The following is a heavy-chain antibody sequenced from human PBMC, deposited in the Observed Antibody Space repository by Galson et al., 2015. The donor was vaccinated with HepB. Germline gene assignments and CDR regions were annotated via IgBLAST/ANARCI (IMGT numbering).Heavy chain of an antibody. CDR3: ARDSSSRVSGEGLFDY. D-gene: IGHD3-10*01. Sequence: SLRLSCAASGFTFSSYSMNWVRQAPGKGLEWVSYISSSSSTIYYADSVKGRFTISRDNAKNSLYLQMDSLRDEDTAVYYCARDSSSRVSGEGLFDYWGQGTLVTVSS. V-gene: IGHV3-48*02. J-gene: IGHJ4*02. CDR1: GFTFSSYS. CDR2: ISSSSSTI.